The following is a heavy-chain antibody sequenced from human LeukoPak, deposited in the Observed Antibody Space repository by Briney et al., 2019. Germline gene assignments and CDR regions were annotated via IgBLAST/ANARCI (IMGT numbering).Heavy chain of an antibody. D-gene: IGHD3-22*01. CDR2: TNSDGRRT. CDR1: GFTFSSHW. CDR3: ATYSSLNRREFQF. Sequence: GGSLRLSCAASGFTFSSHWMHWVRQAPGKGLVWVSRTNSDGRRTSYADSVKGRFTISRDNAKNSLYLQMNSLRAEDTAVYYCATYSSLNRREFQFWGQGTLLTVSS. V-gene: IGHV3-74*01. J-gene: IGHJ1*01.